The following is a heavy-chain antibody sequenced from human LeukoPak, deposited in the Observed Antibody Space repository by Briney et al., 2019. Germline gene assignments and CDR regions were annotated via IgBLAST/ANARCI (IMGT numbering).Heavy chain of an antibody. Sequence: SETLSLTCAVYGGSFSGYYWSWIRQPPGKGLEWIGEINHSGSTNYNPSLKSRVTISEDTSKNQFSLKLSSVTAADTAMYYCARVRWFGELSIDYWGQGTLVTVSS. CDR2: INHSGST. D-gene: IGHD3-10*01. CDR3: ARVRWFGELSIDY. CDR1: GGSFSGYY. J-gene: IGHJ4*02. V-gene: IGHV4-34*01.